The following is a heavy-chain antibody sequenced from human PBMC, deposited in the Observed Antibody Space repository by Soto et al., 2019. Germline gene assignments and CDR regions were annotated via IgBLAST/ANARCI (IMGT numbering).Heavy chain of an antibody. D-gene: IGHD3-10*01. CDR2: IWYDGSNK. CDR3: ARDNYGGDDRGVYYGLDV. J-gene: IGHJ6*02. Sequence: PGSSLRLSCAASGFTFSSYGMHWVLQAPGKGLEWVAVIWYDGSNKYYADSVKGLFTISRDNSKNTLYLQMNSLRAEDTSVYYCARDNYGGDDRGVYYGLDVWGQGTTVTVSS. V-gene: IGHV3-33*01. CDR1: GFTFSSYG.